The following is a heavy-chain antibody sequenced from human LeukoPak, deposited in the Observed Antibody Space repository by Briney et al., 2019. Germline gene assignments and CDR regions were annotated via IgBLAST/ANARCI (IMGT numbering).Heavy chain of an antibody. CDR3: ATHRSGGAWALWNAFDI. V-gene: IGHV3-30*02. D-gene: IGHD2-21*02. CDR1: GLTFSTYG. Sequence: GGSLRLSCAASGLTFSTYGMHWVRQAPGKGLDWVAFIQNHGNDKYYADSVKGRFTISRDNSKNTLYLQMNGLRAEDTAVYYCATHRSGGAWALWNAFDIWGQGTMVTVSS. CDR2: IQNHGNDK. J-gene: IGHJ3*02.